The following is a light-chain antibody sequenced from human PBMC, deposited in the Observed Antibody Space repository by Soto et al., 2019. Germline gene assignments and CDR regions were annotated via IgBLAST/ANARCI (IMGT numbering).Light chain of an antibody. CDR1: SSDVGGYNY. CDR3: CSFAGGRTWV. V-gene: IGLV2-11*01. CDR2: DVN. J-gene: IGLJ3*02. Sequence: QSALTQPRSVSGSPGQSVTISCTGTSSDVGGYNYVSWYQQHPGKAPKLMIYDVNKRPSGVPDRFSGSKSGNTASLIISGLQAEDEADYYCCSFAGGRTWVFGGGPRSPS.